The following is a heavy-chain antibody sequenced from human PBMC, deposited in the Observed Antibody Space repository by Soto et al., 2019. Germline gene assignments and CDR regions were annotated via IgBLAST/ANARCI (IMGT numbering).Heavy chain of an antibody. D-gene: IGHD3-3*01. Sequence: PSETLSLTCTVSGGSISSGGYYWSWIRQHPGKGLECIGYIYYSGSTYYNPSLKSRVTISVDTSKNQFSLKLSSVTAADTAVYYCARDRYDFWSGHLGYYYYGMDVWGQGTTVTVSS. V-gene: IGHV4-31*03. J-gene: IGHJ6*02. CDR3: ARDRYDFWSGHLGYYYYGMDV. CDR2: IYYSGST. CDR1: GGSISSGGYY.